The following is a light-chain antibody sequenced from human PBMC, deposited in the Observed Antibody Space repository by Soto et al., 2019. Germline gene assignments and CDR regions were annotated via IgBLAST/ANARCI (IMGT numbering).Light chain of an antibody. Sequence: QSALTQPASVSGSPGQSITISCTGTSSDIGAYNYVSWYQQHPGKAPKLMLYEVSNRPSGVSNRFSGSKSGNTAYLTISGLQAEDEADYYCNSYADSTTLYVFGTGTKVTVL. J-gene: IGLJ1*01. CDR3: NSYADSTTLYV. V-gene: IGLV2-14*01. CDR1: SSDIGAYNY. CDR2: EVS.